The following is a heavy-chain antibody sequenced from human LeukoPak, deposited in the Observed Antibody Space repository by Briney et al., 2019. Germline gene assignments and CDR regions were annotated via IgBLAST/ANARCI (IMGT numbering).Heavy chain of an antibody. V-gene: IGHV4-38-2*01. CDR3: ARSLSTAGIDY. CDR1: GYSISSGRN. J-gene: IGHJ4*02. CDR2: IYHSGST. D-gene: IGHD2-2*01. Sequence: SETLSLTCAVSGYSISSGRNWGCIRPPPGKGLEWIGIIYHSGSTYYNPSLKSRVTISVDTSKNQFSLNLRSVTAADTAVYYCARSLSTAGIDYWGQGTLVTVSS.